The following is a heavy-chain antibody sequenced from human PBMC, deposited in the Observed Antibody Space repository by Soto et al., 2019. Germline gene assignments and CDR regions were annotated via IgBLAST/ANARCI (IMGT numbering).Heavy chain of an antibody. D-gene: IGHD2-2*01. CDR2: IIPLFNAT. Sequence: QVQLVQSGSEVKRPGSSVKVSCKTSGGIFKNFDIGWVRQSPGQGLEWMGEIIPLFNATNYAQKFRGIVTVPANESTRSAYMELTRLTYDDTAVYFCAINAERNAQKFDFWGQGTLVTVSS. J-gene: IGHJ4*02. CDR1: GGIFKNFD. CDR3: AINAERNAQKFDF. V-gene: IGHV1-69*01.